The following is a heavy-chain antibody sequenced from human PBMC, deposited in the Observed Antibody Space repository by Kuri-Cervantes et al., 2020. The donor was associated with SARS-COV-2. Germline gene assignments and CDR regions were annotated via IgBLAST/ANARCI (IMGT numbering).Heavy chain of an antibody. CDR1: GFTFSSYA. J-gene: IGHJ4*02. CDR3: AKDPTRAILGVGYLFDY. CDR2: ISYDGSNK. Sequence: GGSLRLSCAASGFTFSSYAMHWVRQAPGKGLEWVAVISYDGSNKYYADSVKGRFTISRDNSKNTLYLQMNSLRADDTAVYYCAKDPTRAILGVGYLFDYWGQGTLVTVSS. V-gene: IGHV3-30*04. D-gene: IGHD3-3*01.